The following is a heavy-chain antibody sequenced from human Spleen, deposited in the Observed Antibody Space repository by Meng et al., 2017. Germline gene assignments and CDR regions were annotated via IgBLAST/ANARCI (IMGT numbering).Heavy chain of an antibody. Sequence: GGSLRLSCAASGFTFSSYNMHWVRQTPGEGLVWVSRINTDASSKTYADSVKGRFTISRDDSKNTVYLQMNSLRAEDTAVYYCARDADWVIFDHWGQEALVTVSS. CDR3: ARDADWVIFDH. D-gene: IGHD3-9*01. J-gene: IGHJ4*02. V-gene: IGHV3-74*03. CDR2: INTDASSK. CDR1: GFTFSSYN.